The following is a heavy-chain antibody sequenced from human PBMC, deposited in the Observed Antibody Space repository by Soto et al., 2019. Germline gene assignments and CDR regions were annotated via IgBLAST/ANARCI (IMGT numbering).Heavy chain of an antibody. V-gene: IGHV1-69*08. Sequence: QVQLVQSGAEVKKPGSSVKVSCKASGGTFSRYSITWVRQAPGHGLEWLGRIIPSFGIPSYAQKFQGRVTITADESTSTDYMELSSLRSDDTAVYYCAREDRDRETGLVPAAIDGMDVWGQGTTVTVSS. J-gene: IGHJ6*02. D-gene: IGHD2-2*01. CDR3: AREDRDRETGLVPAAIDGMDV. CDR2: IIPSFGIP. CDR1: GGTFSRYS.